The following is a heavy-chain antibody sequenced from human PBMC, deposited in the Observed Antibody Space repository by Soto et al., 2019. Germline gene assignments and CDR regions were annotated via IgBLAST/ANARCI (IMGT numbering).Heavy chain of an antibody. J-gene: IGHJ5*02. D-gene: IGHD3-22*01. CDR3: ARDTRHYYDSSGYYFRWFDP. CDR1: GFTVSSNY. CDR2: IYSGGST. V-gene: IGHV3-53*01. Sequence: PGGSLRLSCAASGFTVSSNYMSWVRQAPGKGLEWVSVIYSGGSTYYADSVKGRFTISGDNSKNTLYLQMNSLRAEDTAVYYCARDTRHYYDSSGYYFRWFDPWGQGTLVTVSS.